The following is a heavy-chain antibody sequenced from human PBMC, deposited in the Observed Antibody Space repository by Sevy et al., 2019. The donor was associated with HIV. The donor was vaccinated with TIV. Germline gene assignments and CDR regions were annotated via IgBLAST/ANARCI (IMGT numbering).Heavy chain of an antibody. CDR3: TRDLYDFWSGYYYGMDV. D-gene: IGHD3-3*01. CDR1: GFTFGDYA. V-gene: IGHV3-49*04. CDR2: IRSKAYGGTT. J-gene: IGHJ6*02. Sequence: GGSLRLSCTASGFTFGDYAMSWVRQAPGKGLEWVGFIRSKAYGGTTEYAASVKGRFTISRDDSKSIAYLQMNSLKTEDTAVYYCTRDLYDFWSGYYYGMDVWGQGTLVTVSS.